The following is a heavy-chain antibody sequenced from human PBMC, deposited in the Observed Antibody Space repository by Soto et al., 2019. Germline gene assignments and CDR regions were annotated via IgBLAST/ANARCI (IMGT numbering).Heavy chain of an antibody. CDR1: GFTVSSNY. J-gene: IGHJ6*03. V-gene: IGHV3-66*01. D-gene: IGHD3-10*01. Sequence: GGSLRLSCAASGFTVSSNYMSWVRQAPGKGLEWVSVIYSGGSTYYADSVKGRFTISRDNSKNTLYLQMNSLRAEDTAVYYCAVGELAYYYYMDVWGKGTTVTVSS. CDR2: IYSGGST. CDR3: AVGELAYYYYMDV.